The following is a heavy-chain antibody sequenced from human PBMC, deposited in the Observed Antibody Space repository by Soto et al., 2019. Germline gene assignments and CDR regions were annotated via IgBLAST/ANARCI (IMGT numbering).Heavy chain of an antibody. J-gene: IGHJ6*02. CDR2: INHSGST. CDR1: GGSFSGYY. D-gene: IGHD3-3*01. Sequence: SETLSLTCAVYGGSFSGYYWSWIRQPPGKGLEWIGEINHSGSTNYNPSLKSRVTISVDTSKNQFSLKLSSVTAADTAVYYCARVHIFGVVIWPLYYGMDVWGQGTTVTAP. V-gene: IGHV4-34*01. CDR3: ARVHIFGVVIWPLYYGMDV.